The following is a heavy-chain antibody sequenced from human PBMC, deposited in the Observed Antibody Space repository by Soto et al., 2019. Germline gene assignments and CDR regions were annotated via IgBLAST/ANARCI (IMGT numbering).Heavy chain of an antibody. CDR1: DGSISSYY. D-gene: IGHD3-3*01. CDR2: IYYSGST. Sequence: QVQLQESGPGMVQPSETLSLTCTVSDGSISSYYWSWIRQPPGKGLEWIGYIYYSGSTNYNPSLKSRVTISVDTSKNQFSLKLSSVTAADTAVYYCARHWSVSDFWSRYYSRGYFDYWGQGTLVTVSS. CDR3: ARHWSVSDFWSRYYSRGYFDY. V-gene: IGHV4-59*08. J-gene: IGHJ4*02.